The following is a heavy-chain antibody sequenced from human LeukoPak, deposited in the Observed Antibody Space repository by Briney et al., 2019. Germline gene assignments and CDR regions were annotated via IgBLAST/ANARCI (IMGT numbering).Heavy chain of an antibody. V-gene: IGHV3-30*03. D-gene: IGHD6-13*01. J-gene: IGHJ4*02. Sequence: GGSLRLSCAASAFTFSRYGMHWVRQAPGKGLEWVAVISYDGSNKYYADSVKGRFTISRDNSKNTLYLQMNSLRAEDTAVYYCARDCSAAAGTIDYWGQGTLVTVSS. CDR1: AFTFSRYG. CDR3: ARDCSAAAGTIDY. CDR2: ISYDGSNK.